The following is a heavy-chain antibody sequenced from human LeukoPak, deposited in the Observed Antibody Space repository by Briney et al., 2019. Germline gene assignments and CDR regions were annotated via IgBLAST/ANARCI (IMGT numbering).Heavy chain of an antibody. CDR1: GGSISSYC. CDR3: ARACSSTSCLNGYYYYYYMDV. Sequence: SETLSLTCTVSGGSISSYCWSWIRQPAGKGLEWIGRIYTSGSTNYNPSLKSRVTMSVDTSKNQFSLKLSSVTAADTAVYYCARACSSTSCLNGYYYYYYMDVWGKGTTVTVSS. D-gene: IGHD2-2*01. J-gene: IGHJ6*03. CDR2: IYTSGST. V-gene: IGHV4-4*07.